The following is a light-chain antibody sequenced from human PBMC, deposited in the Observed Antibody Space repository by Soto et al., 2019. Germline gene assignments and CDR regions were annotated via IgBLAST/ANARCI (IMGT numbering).Light chain of an antibody. CDR2: EVS. CDR1: SSDVGGYNY. Sequence: QSALTQPPSASGSPGQSVTISCTGTSSDVGGYNYVSGYQQHPGKAPKLMIYEVSKRPSGVPDRFSGSKSGNTASLTVSGLQAEDEADYYCSSYAGSNTVVFGGGNKLTVL. V-gene: IGLV2-8*01. J-gene: IGLJ2*01. CDR3: SSYAGSNTVV.